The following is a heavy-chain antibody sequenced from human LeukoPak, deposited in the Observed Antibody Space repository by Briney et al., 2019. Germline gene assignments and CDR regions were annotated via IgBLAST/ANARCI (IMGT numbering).Heavy chain of an antibody. Sequence: ASVKVSCKASGYTFTGYYMHWVRQAPGQGLEWMGRINPNSGGTDYAQKSLGRVTMTRDTSINTAYMELYSLRSDDTAVYYCARGVPDYWGQGTLVTVSS. J-gene: IGHJ4*02. CDR2: INPNSGGT. CDR3: ARGVPDY. V-gene: IGHV1-2*02. CDR1: GYTFTGYY.